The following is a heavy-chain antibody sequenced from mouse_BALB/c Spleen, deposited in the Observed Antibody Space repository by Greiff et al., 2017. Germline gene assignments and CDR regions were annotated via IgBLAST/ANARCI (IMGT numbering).Heavy chain of an antibody. CDR1: GFSLTSYG. CDR3: ASYGWYFDV. J-gene: IGHJ1*01. V-gene: IGHV2-9*02. CDR2: IWAGGST. D-gene: IGHD1-1*01. Sequence: VKLMESGPGLVAPSQSLSITCTVSGFSLTSYGVHWVRQPPGKGLEWLGVIWAGGSTNYNSALMSRLSISKDNSKSQVFLKMNSLQTDDTAMYYCASYGWYFDVWGAGTTVTVSS.